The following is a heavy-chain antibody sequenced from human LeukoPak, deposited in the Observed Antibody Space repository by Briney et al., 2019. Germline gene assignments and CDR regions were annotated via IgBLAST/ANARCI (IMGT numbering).Heavy chain of an antibody. CDR1: GGSISSSSYY. V-gene: IGHV4-39*07. J-gene: IGHJ6*03. CDR3: ARLLKTPRYSSGWYDYYYYYYMDV. CDR2: IYYSGST. Sequence: SETLSLTCTVSGGSISSSSYYWGWIRQPPGKGLEWIGSIYYSGSTNYNPSLKSRVTISVDTSKNQFSLKLSTVTAADTAVYYCARLLKTPRYSSGWYDYYYYYYMDVWGKGTTVTISS. D-gene: IGHD6-19*01.